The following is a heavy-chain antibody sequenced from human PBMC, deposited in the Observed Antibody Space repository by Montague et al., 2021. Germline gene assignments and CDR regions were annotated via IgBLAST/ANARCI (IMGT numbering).Heavy chain of an antibody. CDR3: VRDAGGGNNLGC. J-gene: IGHJ4*02. D-gene: IGHD4-23*01. Sequence: SLRLSCAASGFTFTTYGMNWVRQAPGKGLEWVSYISSSSTFINYADSVRGRFTIFRDNAKNTVYLQMNSLRDEDTAVYYCVRDAGGGNNLGCWGQGSLVTVSS. CDR2: ISSSSTFI. V-gene: IGHV3-48*02. CDR1: GFTFTTYG.